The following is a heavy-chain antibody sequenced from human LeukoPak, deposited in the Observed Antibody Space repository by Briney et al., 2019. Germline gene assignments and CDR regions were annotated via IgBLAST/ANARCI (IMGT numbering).Heavy chain of an antibody. Sequence: SETLSLTCTVSGGSISSYYWSWIRQPPGKGLEWIGYIYYSGSNNYNPSLKSRVTISVDTSKNQFSLKLSSVTAADTALYYCARTTEAHSWRTRYYDYYMDVWGKGTTVTVSS. V-gene: IGHV4-59*01. CDR1: GGSISSYY. J-gene: IGHJ6*03. D-gene: IGHD6-13*01. CDR2: IYYSGSN. CDR3: ARTTEAHSWRTRYYDYYMDV.